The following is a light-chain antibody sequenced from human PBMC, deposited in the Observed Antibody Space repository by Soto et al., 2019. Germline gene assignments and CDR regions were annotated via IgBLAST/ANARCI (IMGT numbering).Light chain of an antibody. CDR2: GAS. J-gene: IGKJ1*01. CDR1: QSVTDNY. CDR3: QQYGNSPT. Sequence: EIVLTQSPDTLSLSPGERATLSCRASQSVTDNYLSWYQQKPGQAPRLLIYGASSRATGIPDRFSGTRSGTDFTLTIIRLEPEDFAVYYCQQYGNSPTFGQGTKVEIK. V-gene: IGKV3-20*01.